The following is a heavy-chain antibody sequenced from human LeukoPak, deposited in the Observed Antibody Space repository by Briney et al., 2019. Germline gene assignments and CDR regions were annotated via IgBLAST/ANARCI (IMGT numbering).Heavy chain of an antibody. V-gene: IGHV4-39*01. CDR3: ARRYCSSTSCYRAFDI. Sequence: PSETLSLTCTVSGGSISSSSYYWGWIRQPPGKGLEWIGSIYYSGSTYYNPSLKSRVTISVDTPKNQFSLKLSSVTAADTAVYYCARRYCSSTSCYRAFDIWGQGTMVTVSS. D-gene: IGHD2-2*02. CDR1: GGSISSSSYY. J-gene: IGHJ3*02. CDR2: IYYSGST.